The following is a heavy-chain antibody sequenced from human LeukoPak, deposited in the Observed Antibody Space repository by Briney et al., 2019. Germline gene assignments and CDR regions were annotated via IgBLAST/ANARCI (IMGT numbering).Heavy chain of an antibody. CDR3: ARDRIAAAGSFGY. CDR2: IKQDGSEK. D-gene: IGHD6-13*01. CDR1: GFTFSSYW. J-gene: IGHJ4*02. V-gene: IGHV3-7*01. Sequence: PGGSLRLSCAASGFTFSSYWMSWVRQAPGKGLEWVANIKQDGSEKYYVDSVKGRFTISRDNAKNSLYLQMNSLRAEDTAVYYCARDRIAAAGSFGYWGQGTLVTVSS.